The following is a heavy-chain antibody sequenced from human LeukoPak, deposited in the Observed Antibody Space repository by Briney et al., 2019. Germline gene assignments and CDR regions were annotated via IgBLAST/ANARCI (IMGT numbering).Heavy chain of an antibody. D-gene: IGHD4-17*01. J-gene: IGHJ5*02. Sequence: GASVMVSCKASGGTFSSYAISWVRQAPGQGLEWMGRIIPILGIANYAQKFQGRVTITADKSTSTAYMELSSLRSEDTAVYYCARERYGDYWFDPWGQGTLVTVSS. CDR3: ARERYGDYWFDP. V-gene: IGHV1-69*04. CDR1: GGTFSSYA. CDR2: IIPILGIA.